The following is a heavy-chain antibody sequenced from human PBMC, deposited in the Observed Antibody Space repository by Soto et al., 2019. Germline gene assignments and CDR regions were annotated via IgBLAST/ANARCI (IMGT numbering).Heavy chain of an antibody. CDR1: GYTFTEYY. J-gene: IGHJ4*02. V-gene: IGHV1-2*04. D-gene: IGHD2-15*01. CDR2: INPNSGGT. Sequence: ASVKLSCKASGYTFTEYYMHWVRQAPGQGLEWMGWINPNSGGTNYAQKFQGWVTMTRDTSISTAYMELSRLRSDDTAVYYCAREGYCCVGSCPQPPVYFDFCCPGTLVTVSS. CDR3: AREGYCCVGSCPQPPVYFDF.